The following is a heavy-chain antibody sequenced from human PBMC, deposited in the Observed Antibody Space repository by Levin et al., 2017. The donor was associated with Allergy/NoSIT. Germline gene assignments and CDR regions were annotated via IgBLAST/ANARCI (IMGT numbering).Heavy chain of an antibody. Sequence: SQTLSLTCNVSGGSIRSFFWNWIRQPPGKGLEWIGYISNNGRTNYNPSLKSRVTISVDKSKNHLSLKVTSVTAADTAVYYCARDRSGSYYTFDMWGQGTMVNV. CDR3: ARDRSGSYYTFDM. CDR2: ISNNGRT. J-gene: IGHJ3*02. CDR1: GGSIRSFF. D-gene: IGHD1-26*01. V-gene: IGHV4-59*01.